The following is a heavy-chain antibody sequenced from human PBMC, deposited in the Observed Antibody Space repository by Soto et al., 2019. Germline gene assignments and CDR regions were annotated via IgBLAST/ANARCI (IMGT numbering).Heavy chain of an antibody. CDR1: GFTFSGAA. Sequence: EVQLVESGGGLVQPGGSLKLSCAASGFTFSGAAMHWVRQASGKGLEWVGRIRSKANSYATAYAASVKGRFTISRDDSKNTGYLQMNSLITEDTAVYYCTKMTAVTTGGAFDIWGQGTMVTVSS. J-gene: IGHJ3*02. CDR2: IRSKANSYAT. D-gene: IGHD4-17*01. CDR3: TKMTAVTTGGAFDI. V-gene: IGHV3-73*01.